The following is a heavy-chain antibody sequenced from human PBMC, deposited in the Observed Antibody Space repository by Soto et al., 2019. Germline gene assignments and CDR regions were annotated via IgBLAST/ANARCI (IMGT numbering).Heavy chain of an antibody. J-gene: IGHJ6*03. CDR2: MNPNSGNT. V-gene: IGHV1-8*01. CDR1: GYTFTSYD. Sequence: GASVKVCCKASGYTFTSYDINWVRQATEQGLEWMGWMNPNSGNTGYAQKFQGRVTMTRNTSISTAYMELSSLRSEDTAVYYCAREGEGYCSSTSCPGPDSYYYYMDVWGKGTTVTVSS. CDR3: AREGEGYCSSTSCPGPDSYYYYMDV. D-gene: IGHD2-2*01.